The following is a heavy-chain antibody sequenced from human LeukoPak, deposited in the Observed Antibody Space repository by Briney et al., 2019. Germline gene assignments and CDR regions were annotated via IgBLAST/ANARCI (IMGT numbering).Heavy chain of an antibody. Sequence: GGSLRLSCAASGFTFSNYNMNGVRQAQGKGLEWVSSITSTTGYISYADSVKGRFTISRDNAKNSLYLQMNSLRAEDTAVYYCARVLLPSGMGYWGQGTLVTVSS. CDR1: GFTFSNYN. J-gene: IGHJ4*02. CDR2: ITSTTGYI. CDR3: ARVLLPSGMGY. V-gene: IGHV3-21*01. D-gene: IGHD2-2*01.